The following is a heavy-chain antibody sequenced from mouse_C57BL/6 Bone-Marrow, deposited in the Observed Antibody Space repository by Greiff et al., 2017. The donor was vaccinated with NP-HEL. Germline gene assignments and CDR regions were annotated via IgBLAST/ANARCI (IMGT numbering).Heavy chain of an antibody. CDR2: IDPGNGDT. D-gene: IGHD3-2*02. Sequence: VQLQQSGAELVRPGASVKLSCTASGFNIKDDYMHWVKQRPEQGLEWIGWIDPGNGDTEYASKFQGKATITADTSSNTAYLQLSSLTSEDTAVYYCATKLRAGAMDYWGQGTSVTVSS. CDR3: ATKLRAGAMDY. CDR1: GFNIKDDY. V-gene: IGHV14-4*01. J-gene: IGHJ4*01.